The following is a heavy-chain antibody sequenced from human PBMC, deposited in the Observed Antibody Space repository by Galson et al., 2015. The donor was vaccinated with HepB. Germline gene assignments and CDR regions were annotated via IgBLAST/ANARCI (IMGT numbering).Heavy chain of an antibody. Sequence: SLRLSCAASGFTFSSYGMHWVRQAPGKGLEWVAVIWYDGSNKYYADSVKGRFTISRDNSKNTLYLQMNSLRAEDTAVYYCAREVAAVAGRGFGWFDPWGQGTLVTVSS. J-gene: IGHJ5*02. CDR2: IWYDGSNK. V-gene: IGHV3-33*01. CDR3: AREVAAVAGRGFGWFDP. D-gene: IGHD6-19*01. CDR1: GFTFSSYG.